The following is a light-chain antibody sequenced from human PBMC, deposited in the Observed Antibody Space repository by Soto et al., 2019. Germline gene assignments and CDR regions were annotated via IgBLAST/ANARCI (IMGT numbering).Light chain of an antibody. CDR3: QQYSSNFYT. CDR2: DAS. V-gene: IGKV1-5*01. J-gene: IGKJ2*01. CDR1: QSISSH. Sequence: DIQMTQSPSTLSASVGDRVTITCRASQSISSHLAWYKQKPGKAPEVLIYDASTLESGVSSRFSGSGSGTKFTLTISNLQPDDFATYFCQQYSSNFYTFGQGTK.